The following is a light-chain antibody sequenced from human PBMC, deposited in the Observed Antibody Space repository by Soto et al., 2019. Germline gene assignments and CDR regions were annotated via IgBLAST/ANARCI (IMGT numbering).Light chain of an antibody. CDR1: QSISSY. Sequence: DIQMTQSPSSLSASVGDRVTITCRASQSISSYLNWYQQKPGKAPKLLIYAASSLQSGVPSRFSGSVSGTDFTLTISSLQPEDFETYYCQQSYSTPRTFGQGTKVDIX. CDR3: QQSYSTPRT. J-gene: IGKJ1*01. CDR2: AAS. V-gene: IGKV1-39*01.